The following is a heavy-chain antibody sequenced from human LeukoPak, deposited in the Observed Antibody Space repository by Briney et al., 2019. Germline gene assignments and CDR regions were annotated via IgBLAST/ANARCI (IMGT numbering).Heavy chain of an antibody. J-gene: IGHJ5*02. D-gene: IGHD1-26*01. Sequence: SETLSLTCTVSGGSISSSPYYWGWIRQPPGKGLEWIGTIYYSGSTSYNPSLKSRVTMSLNASKNQFSLELNSVTPADTAVYYCARGGNYWPQWWFDPWGRGTLVSVSS. CDR1: GGSISSSPYY. CDR2: IYYSGST. V-gene: IGHV4-39*07. CDR3: ARGGNYWPQWWFDP.